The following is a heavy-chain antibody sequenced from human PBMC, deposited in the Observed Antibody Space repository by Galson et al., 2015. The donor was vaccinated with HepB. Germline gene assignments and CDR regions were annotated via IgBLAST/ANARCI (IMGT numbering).Heavy chain of an antibody. CDR3: ARGPSSAISPSAFDI. CDR1: GFTFSSYS. D-gene: IGHD3-16*01. CDR2: ISSSSSTI. J-gene: IGHJ3*02. V-gene: IGHV3-48*01. Sequence: SLRLSCAASGFTFSSYSTNWVRQAPGKGLEWVSYISSSSSTIYYADSVRGRFTISRDNARNSLYLQMSSLRAEDTAVYYSARGPSSAISPSAFDIWGRGTMVTVSS.